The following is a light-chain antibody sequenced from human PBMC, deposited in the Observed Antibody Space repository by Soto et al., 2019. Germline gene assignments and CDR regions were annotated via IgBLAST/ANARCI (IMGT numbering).Light chain of an antibody. CDR2: EGS. V-gene: IGLV2-23*01. J-gene: IGLJ3*02. CDR3: CSYAGSGTWV. Sequence: QSALTQPASVSGSPGQSITISCTGTSSDVGSYNLVSWYQQHPVKAPKLMIYEGSKRPSGVSNRFSGSKSGNTASLTISGLQAEDEADYYCCSYAGSGTWVFGGGTKLTVL. CDR1: SSDVGSYNL.